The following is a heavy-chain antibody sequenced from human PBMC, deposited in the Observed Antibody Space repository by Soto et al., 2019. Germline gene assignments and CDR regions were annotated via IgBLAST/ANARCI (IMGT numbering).Heavy chain of an antibody. V-gene: IGHV3-23*01. CDR3: AKVRRKGVDYDSSGYYWDY. D-gene: IGHD3-22*01. Sequence: GGSLRLSCAASGFTFSSYAMSWVRQAPGKGLEWVSAISGSGGSTYYADSVKGRFTISRDNSKNTLYLQMNSLRAEDTAVYYCAKVRRKGVDYDSSGYYWDYWGQGTLVTVSS. CDR1: GFTFSSYA. J-gene: IGHJ4*02. CDR2: ISGSGGST.